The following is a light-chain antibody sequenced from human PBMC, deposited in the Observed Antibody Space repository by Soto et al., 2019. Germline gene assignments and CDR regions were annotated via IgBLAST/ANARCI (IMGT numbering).Light chain of an antibody. J-gene: IGLJ3*02. V-gene: IGLV2-23*01. CDR2: EGS. CDR1: SFDIGSYDL. Sequence: QSALTQPASVSGSPGQSITLSCTGTSFDIGSYDLISWYQQHPGKAPKLMIYEGSKRPSGVSDRFSGSKSGNTASLTVSGLQAEDEADYYCCSYAGSYTWVFGGGTKVTVL. CDR3: CSYAGSYTWV.